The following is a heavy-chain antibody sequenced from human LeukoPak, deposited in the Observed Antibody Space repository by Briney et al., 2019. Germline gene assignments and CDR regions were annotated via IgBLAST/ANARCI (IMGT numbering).Heavy chain of an antibody. Sequence: VASVKVSCKASGYTFTSYDINWVRQATGQGLEWMGWMNPNSGNTGYAQKFQGRVTITRNTSISTAYMELSSLRSEDTAVYYCARGSLGYCSGGSCYEDAFDIWGQGTMVTVSS. J-gene: IGHJ3*02. CDR3: ARGSLGYCSGGSCYEDAFDI. D-gene: IGHD2-15*01. CDR2: MNPNSGNT. V-gene: IGHV1-8*03. CDR1: GYTFTSYD.